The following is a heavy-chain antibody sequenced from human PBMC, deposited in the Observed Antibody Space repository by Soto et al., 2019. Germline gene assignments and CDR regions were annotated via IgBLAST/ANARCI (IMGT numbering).Heavy chain of an antibody. D-gene: IGHD3-16*01. CDR1: GFTFSDYY. J-gene: IGHJ4*02. CDR3: ARTWIRFGPNDY. Sequence: PGGSLRLSCAASGFTFSDYYMSWIRQAPGKGLEWVSYISSSSYTNYADSVKGRFTISRDNAKNSLYLQMNSLRVEDTAIYYCARTWIRFGPNDYWGQGAPVTVSS. V-gene: IGHV3-11*06. CDR2: ISSSSYT.